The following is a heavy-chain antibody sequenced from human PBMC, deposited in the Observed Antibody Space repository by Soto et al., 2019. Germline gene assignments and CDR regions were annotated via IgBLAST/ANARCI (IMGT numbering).Heavy chain of an antibody. V-gene: IGHV3-33*01. J-gene: IGHJ4*02. D-gene: IGHD2-21*01. CDR1: GFTFSSYC. CDR3: ARDNEIATIFYFDY. Sequence: GGSLRLSCAASGFTFSSYCIHWVRQAPGKGLEWVAVIWYDGINKYYADSVKGRFTISRDNSKNTLYLQMNSLRAEDTAVYYCARDNEIATIFYFDYWGQGTLVAVCS. CDR2: IWYDGINK.